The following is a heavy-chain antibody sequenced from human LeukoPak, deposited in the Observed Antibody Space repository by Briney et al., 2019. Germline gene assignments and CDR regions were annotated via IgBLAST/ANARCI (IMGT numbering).Heavy chain of an antibody. D-gene: IGHD3-10*01. Sequence: ASVKVSCKASGYTFTSYGISWVRQAPGQGLEWMGWISAYNGNTNYAQKLQGRVTMTKDTSTSTAYMELRSLRSDDTAVYYCAKTGDGSGTRGWFDPWGQGTLVTVSS. J-gene: IGHJ5*02. CDR2: ISAYNGNT. CDR1: GYTFTSYG. CDR3: AKTGDGSGTRGWFDP. V-gene: IGHV1-18*01.